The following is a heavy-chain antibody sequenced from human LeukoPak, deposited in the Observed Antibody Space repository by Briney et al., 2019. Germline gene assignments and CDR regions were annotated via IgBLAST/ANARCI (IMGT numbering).Heavy chain of an antibody. D-gene: IGHD2-15*01. J-gene: IGHJ5*02. CDR1: GGSFSGYY. V-gene: IGHV4-34*01. CDR2: INHSGST. Sequence: PSETLSLTCAVYGGSFSGYYWSWIRQPPGKGLEWIGEINHSGSTNYNPPLKSRVTISVDTSKNQFSLKLSSVTAADTAVYYCARGRIVVVVAAIRWFDPWGQGTLVTVSS. CDR3: ARGRIVVVVAAIRWFDP.